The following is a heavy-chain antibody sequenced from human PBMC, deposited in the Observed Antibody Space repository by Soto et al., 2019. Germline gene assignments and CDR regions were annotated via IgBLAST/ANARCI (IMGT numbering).Heavy chain of an antibody. CDR1: GFTFSSYS. J-gene: IGHJ4*02. D-gene: IGHD3-9*01. Sequence: EVQLVESGGGLVQPGGSLRLSCAASGFTFSSYSMNWVRQAPGKGLEWVSYISSSSSTIYYADSVKGRFTISRDNAKNSLYLQMNSLRDEDTAVYYCARDQSVLRYFDWSNYFDYWGQGTLVTVSS. V-gene: IGHV3-48*02. CDR2: ISSSSSTI. CDR3: ARDQSVLRYFDWSNYFDY.